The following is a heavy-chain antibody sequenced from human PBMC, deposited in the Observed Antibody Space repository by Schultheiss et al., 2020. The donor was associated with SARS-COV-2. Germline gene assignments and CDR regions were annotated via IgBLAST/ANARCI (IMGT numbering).Heavy chain of an antibody. J-gene: IGHJ3*02. CDR1: GGSFSGYY. Sequence: SETLSLTCAVYGGSFSGYYWSWIRQPPGKGLEWIGEINHSGSTNYNPSLKSRVTISVDTSKNQFSLKLSSVTAADTAVYYCARWGCSSTSCYYSLRHRGSRAFDIWGQGTVVTVSS. D-gene: IGHD2-2*01. CDR3: ARWGCSSTSCYYSLRHRGSRAFDI. CDR2: INHSGST. V-gene: IGHV4-34*01.